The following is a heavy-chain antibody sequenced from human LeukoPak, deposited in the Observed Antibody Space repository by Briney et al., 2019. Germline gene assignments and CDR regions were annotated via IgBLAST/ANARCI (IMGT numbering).Heavy chain of an antibody. CDR3: ARAQWTAFDYYYYMDV. D-gene: IGHD3/OR15-3a*01. J-gene: IGHJ6*03. Sequence: GGSLRLSCAVSGFTFSRYWMTWVRQAPGKGLEWVANIKVDGSEKYYVDAVKGRFTISRDNDKDSLYLQMNGLRAEDTAIYYCARAQWTAFDYYYYMDVWGKGTTVTVSS. CDR1: GFTFSRYW. V-gene: IGHV3-7*01. CDR2: IKVDGSEK.